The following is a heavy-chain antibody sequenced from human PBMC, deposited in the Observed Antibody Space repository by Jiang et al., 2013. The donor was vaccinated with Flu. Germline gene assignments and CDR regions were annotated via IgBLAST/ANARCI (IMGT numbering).Heavy chain of an antibody. CDR1: GFTFSNYA. CDR3: ASSRGDRRGAFDI. J-gene: IGHJ3*02. D-gene: IGHD3-16*01. Sequence: VQLVESGGGVVQPGRSLRLSCAASGFTFSNYAMHWVRQAPGKGLKWVAVVSYDGSNKDYADSVRGRFTISRDNSKNTLFLQMNSLGVEDTAVYYCASSRGDRRGAFDIWGQGTMVTVSS. CDR2: VSYDGSNK. V-gene: IGHV3-30-3*01.